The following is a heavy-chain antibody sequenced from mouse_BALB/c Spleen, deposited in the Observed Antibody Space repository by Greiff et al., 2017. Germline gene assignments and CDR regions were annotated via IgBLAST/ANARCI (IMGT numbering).Heavy chain of an antibody. J-gene: IGHJ3*01. V-gene: IGHV1-15*01. D-gene: IGHD2-4*01. Sequence: QVQLQQSGAELVRPGASVTLSCKASGYTFTDYEMHWVKQTPVHGLEWIGAIDPETGGTAYNQKFKGKATLTADKSSSTAYMELRSLTSEDSAVYYCTRSMITAAWFAYWGQGTLVTVSA. CDR3: TRSMITAAWFAY. CDR1: GYTFTDYE. CDR2: IDPETGGT.